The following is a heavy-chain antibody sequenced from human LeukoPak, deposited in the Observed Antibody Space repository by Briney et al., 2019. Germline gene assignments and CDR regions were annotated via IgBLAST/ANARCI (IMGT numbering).Heavy chain of an antibody. D-gene: IGHD3-10*01. V-gene: IGHV4-34*01. J-gene: IGHJ4*02. CDR3: ARPKLFSHYYGSGSRGYFDY. Sequence: PSETLSLTCTVSGGSISSYYWSWIRQPPGKGLEWIGEINHSGSTNYNPSLKSRVTISVDTSKNQFSLKLSSVTAADTAVYYCARPKLFSHYYGSGSRGYFDYWGQGTLVTVSS. CDR1: GGSISSYY. CDR2: INHSGST.